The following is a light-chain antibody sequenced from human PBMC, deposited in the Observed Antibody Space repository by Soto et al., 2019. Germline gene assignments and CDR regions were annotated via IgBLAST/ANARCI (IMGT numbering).Light chain of an antibody. CDR3: QQRSSWPLT. CDR2: EAS. CDR1: QSVSSS. Sequence: EIVLTKSPATLSLSPGETATLSCRASQSVSSSLAWYQQKPGQTPRLLIYEASNRATGIPARFSGSGSGTDFTLTVSSLEPEDFAVYYCQQRSSWPLTFGGGTKVEIK. V-gene: IGKV3-11*01. J-gene: IGKJ4*01.